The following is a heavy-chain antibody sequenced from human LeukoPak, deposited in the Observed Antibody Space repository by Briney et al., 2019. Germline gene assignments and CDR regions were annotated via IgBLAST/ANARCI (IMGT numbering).Heavy chain of an antibody. D-gene: IGHD2-15*01. CDR2: IYDSGNT. J-gene: IGHJ6*02. CDR3: ARLLLGDCSGGSCKDDMDV. CDR1: GGSITSYY. V-gene: IGHV4-59*08. Sequence: KASETLSLTCTVSGGSITSYYWSWIRQPPGKGLEWIGYIYDSGNTNFNPSLKSRVTISLDTSKNRSSLRLSSVTAADTAVYYCARLLLGDCSGGSCKDDMDVWGQGTTVTVSS.